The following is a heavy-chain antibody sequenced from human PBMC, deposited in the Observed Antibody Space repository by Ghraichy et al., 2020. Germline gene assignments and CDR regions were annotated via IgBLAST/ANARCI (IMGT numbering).Heavy chain of an antibody. J-gene: IGHJ4*02. CDR2: IYYSGST. CDR1: GGSISSYY. V-gene: IGHV4-59*01. CDR3: AREGTMVRGKSNRFDY. Sequence: SETLSLTCTVSGGSISSYYWSWIRQPPGKGLEWIGYIYYSGSTNYNPSLKSRVTISVDTSKNQFSLKLSSVTAADTAVYYCAREGTMVRGKSNRFDYWGQGTLVTVSS. D-gene: IGHD3-10*01.